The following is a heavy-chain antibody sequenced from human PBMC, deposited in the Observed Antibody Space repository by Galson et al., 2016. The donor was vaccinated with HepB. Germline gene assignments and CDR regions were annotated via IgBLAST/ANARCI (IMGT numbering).Heavy chain of an antibody. CDR3: ARWTEHRVVESGADHYYFDH. J-gene: IGHJ4*02. D-gene: IGHD1-14*01. CDR2: IFQSGTT. CDR1: GDSLSSGHW. V-gene: IGHV4-4*02. Sequence: LSLTCAVSGDSLSSGHWWSWVRQPPGKGLEWIGEIFQSGTTHYSPSLESRVTMSVDKAQNQFSLKVSSVTAADTAVYYCARWTEHRVVESGADHYYFDHWGQGILVAVSS.